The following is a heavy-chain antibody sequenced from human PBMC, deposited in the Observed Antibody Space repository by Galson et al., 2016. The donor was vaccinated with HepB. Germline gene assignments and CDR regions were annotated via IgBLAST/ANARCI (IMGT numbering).Heavy chain of an antibody. CDR1: GFTFTDFG. V-gene: IGHV3-48*01. CDR3: AAGAGWVEDD. J-gene: IGHJ4*02. CDR2: ISSSSSTI. Sequence: SLRLSCAASGFTFTDFGMHWVRQAPGKGLEWVSYISSSSSTIYYADSVKGRFSISRDNAKNSLYLQMNSLRAEDTAVYYCAAGAGWVEDDWGQGTLVVVSS. D-gene: IGHD5-24*01.